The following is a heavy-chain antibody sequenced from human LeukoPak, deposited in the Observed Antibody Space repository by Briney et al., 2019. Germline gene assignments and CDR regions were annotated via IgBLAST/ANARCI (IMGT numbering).Heavy chain of an antibody. CDR3: AKETLATGYSSGWYSCFDY. D-gene: IGHD6-19*01. J-gene: IGHJ4*02. V-gene: IGHV3-23*01. CDR2: VSDSGGNT. Sequence: GGSLRLSCAASGFTFSSHAMSWVRQAPGKGLEWVSSVSDSGGNTYYADSVKGRFTISRDNSKNTLYLQMNSLRAEDTAVYYCAKETLATGYSSGWYSCFDYWGQGTLVTVSS. CDR1: GFTFSSHA.